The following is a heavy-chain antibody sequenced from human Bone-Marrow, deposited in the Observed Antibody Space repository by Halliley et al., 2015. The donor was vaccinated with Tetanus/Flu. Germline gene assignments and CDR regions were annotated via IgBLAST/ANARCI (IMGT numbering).Heavy chain of an antibody. CDR3: VTGKGWLPDY. V-gene: IGHV4-59*01. Sequence: KGLEWIGLGYDSGGTNYNPSLKSRVTISRDTSRNRFSLNLTSVTAADTAFYYCVTGKGWLPDYWGQGTLVTVSS. CDR2: GYDSGGT. J-gene: IGHJ4*02. D-gene: IGHD5-12*01.